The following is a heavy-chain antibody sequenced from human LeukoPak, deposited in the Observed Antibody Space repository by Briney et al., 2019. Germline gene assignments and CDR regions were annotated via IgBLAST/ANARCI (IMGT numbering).Heavy chain of an antibody. CDR3: ARHRMTTVTSKYYYYYMDV. V-gene: IGHV5-51*01. D-gene: IGHD4-17*01. CDR2: IYPGDSDT. Sequence: GESLKISCKGSGYSFTSYWIGWVRQMPGKGLEWMGIIYPGDSDTRYSPSFQGQVTISADKSISTAYLQWSSLKASDTAMYYCARHRMTTVTSKYYYYYMDVWGKGTTVTVSS. J-gene: IGHJ6*03. CDR1: GYSFTSYW.